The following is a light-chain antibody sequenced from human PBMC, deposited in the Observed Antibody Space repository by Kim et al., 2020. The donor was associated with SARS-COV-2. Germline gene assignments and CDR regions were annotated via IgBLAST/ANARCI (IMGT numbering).Light chain of an antibody. V-gene: IGLV3-19*01. CDR1: NLRRYY. Sequence: ALGQTVRITDQRRNLRRYYASWYQQKPGQAPVLVIYGKNNRPSGIPDRFSGSSAGNTASLTITGAQAEDEADYYCNSRDSSGNHWVFGGGTQLTVL. J-gene: IGLJ3*02. CDR2: GKN. CDR3: NSRDSSGNHWV.